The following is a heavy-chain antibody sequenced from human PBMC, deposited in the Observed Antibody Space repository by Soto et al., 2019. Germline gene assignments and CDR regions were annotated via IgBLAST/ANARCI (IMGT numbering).Heavy chain of an antibody. CDR3: ARHSSSWPIFDY. CDR1: GGSIGNSY. J-gene: IGHJ4*02. D-gene: IGHD6-13*01. V-gene: IGHV4-59*08. Sequence: QVQLQESGPGLVKPSETLSPTCTVSGGSIGNSYWSWIRQSPGKGLEWIGYIYYSGSSNYNPSLKSRVSISVDTSKNQFSLKLSSVTAADTAVYYCARHSSSWPIFDYWGQGTLVIVSS. CDR2: IYYSGSS.